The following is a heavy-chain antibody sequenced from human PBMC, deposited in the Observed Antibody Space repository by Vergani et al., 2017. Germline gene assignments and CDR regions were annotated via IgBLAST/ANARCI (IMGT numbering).Heavy chain of an antibody. D-gene: IGHD5-24*01. CDR2: IYYSGST. V-gene: IGHV4-39*01. CDR1: GGSISSSSYY. Sequence: QLQLQESGPGLVKPSETLSLNCTVSGGSISSSSYYWGWIGEPPGKGLEWIGSIYYSGSTYYNPSLKSRVTISVDTSKNQFSLKLSSVTAADTAVYYCALPSGRDGYNPYYYYVMDVWGQGTTVTVSS. J-gene: IGHJ6*02. CDR3: ALPSGRDGYNPYYYYVMDV.